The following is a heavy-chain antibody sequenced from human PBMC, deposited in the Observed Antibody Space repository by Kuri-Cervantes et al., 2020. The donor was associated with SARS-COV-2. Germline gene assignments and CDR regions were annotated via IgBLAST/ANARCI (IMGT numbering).Heavy chain of an antibody. V-gene: IGHV3-48*04. J-gene: IGHJ4*02. CDR1: GFTFSGYS. CDR2: ISALSSTI. D-gene: IGHD7-27*01. Sequence: GGSLRLSCAASGFTFSGYSMNWVRQAPGKGLEWVSYISALSSTIYYADSVKGRFTISRDNAKNSLYLQMSSLRAEDTAVYYCARDLRLGKSLDYWGQGTLVTVSS. CDR3: ARDLRLGKSLDY.